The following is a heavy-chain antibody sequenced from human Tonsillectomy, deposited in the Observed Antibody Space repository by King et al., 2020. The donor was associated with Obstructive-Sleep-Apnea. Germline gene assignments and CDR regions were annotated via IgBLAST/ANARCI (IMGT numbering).Heavy chain of an antibody. Sequence: QLVQSGGGLVQPGGSLRLFCASSGFTFTTSSMNWVRQAPGKGLEWVSCISSSGSTRYCADSVKGRFTISRDTAPNSLYLQMNSLRAEDTAGYYCARGISGYDEVSAFDLWGQGTMVTVSS. CDR3: ARGISGYDEVSAFDL. CDR1: GFTFTTSS. J-gene: IGHJ3*01. V-gene: IGHV3-48*04. CDR2: ISSSGSTR. D-gene: IGHD5-12*01.